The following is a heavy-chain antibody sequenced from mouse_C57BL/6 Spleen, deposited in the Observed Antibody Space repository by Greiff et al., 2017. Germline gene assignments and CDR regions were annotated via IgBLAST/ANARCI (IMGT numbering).Heavy chain of an antibody. Sequence: VQGVESGAELVKPGASVKLSCKASGYTFTEYTIHWVKQRSGQGLEWIGWFYPGSGSIKYNEKFKDKATLTADKSSSTVYMELSRLTSEDSAVYFCARHEDSGGSSYWYFDVWGTGTTVTVSS. J-gene: IGHJ1*03. V-gene: IGHV1-62-2*01. CDR1: GYTFTEYT. CDR2: FYPGSGSI. CDR3: ARHEDSGGSSYWYFDV. D-gene: IGHD1-1*01.